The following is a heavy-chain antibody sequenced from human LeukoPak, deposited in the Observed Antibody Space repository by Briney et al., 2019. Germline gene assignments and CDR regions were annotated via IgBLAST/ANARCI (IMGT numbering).Heavy chain of an antibody. Sequence: PGGSLRLSCTASGLTLRSFNMNWVRLAPGKGLEWVSHISPRSDIISYADSVKGRFTISRDNAKNSLYLHMNSLRADDMAVYYCVRDNDWAFDYWGQGTLVPVSS. D-gene: IGHD3-9*01. CDR1: GLTLRSFN. CDR2: ISPRSDII. V-gene: IGHV3-48*01. CDR3: VRDNDWAFDY. J-gene: IGHJ4*02.